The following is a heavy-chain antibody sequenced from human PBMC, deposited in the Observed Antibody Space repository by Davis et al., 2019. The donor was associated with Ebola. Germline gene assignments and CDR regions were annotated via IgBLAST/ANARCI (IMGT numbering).Heavy chain of an antibody. V-gene: IGHV3-30*02. CDR2: IRYDGSNK. Sequence: GGSLRLSCAASGFTFSSYGMHWVRQAPGKGLEWVAFIRYDGSNKYYADSVKGRFTISRDNSKNTLYLQMNSLRAEDTAVYYCAKEGYCSGGSCYYIDYYYYYGMDVWGQGTTVTVSS. CDR1: GFTFSSYG. J-gene: IGHJ6*02. D-gene: IGHD2-15*01. CDR3: AKEGYCSGGSCYYIDYYYYYGMDV.